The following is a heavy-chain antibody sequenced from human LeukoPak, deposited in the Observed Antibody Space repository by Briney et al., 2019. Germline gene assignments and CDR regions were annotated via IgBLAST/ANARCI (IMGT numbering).Heavy chain of an antibody. J-gene: IGHJ4*02. CDR3: TRSWRPDPFDY. D-gene: IGHD3-3*01. Sequence: SETLSLTCTVSAGSINSYYWSWIREPPGKRLEWIGYIDYSGSTNYNPSLKSRVTISVDMSKNQFSLQLGSVTAADTAVYYCTRSWRPDPFDYWGQGTLVTVSS. CDR2: IDYSGST. V-gene: IGHV4-59*01. CDR1: AGSINSYY.